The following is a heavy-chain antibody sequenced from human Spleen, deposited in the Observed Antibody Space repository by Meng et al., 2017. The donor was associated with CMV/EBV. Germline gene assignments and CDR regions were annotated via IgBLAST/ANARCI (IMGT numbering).Heavy chain of an antibody. Sequence: QVQRPGSGPGLVKPSQTLSLTCPVSGGSISSYYWSWIRQPAGKGLEWIGRIYTSGSTNYNPSLKSRVTMSVDTSKNQFSLKLSSVTAADTAVYYCAREVIYSGYDRNFDYWGQGSLVTVSS. V-gene: IGHV4-4*07. CDR2: IYTSGST. D-gene: IGHD5-12*01. CDR1: GGSISSYY. J-gene: IGHJ4*02. CDR3: AREVIYSGYDRNFDY.